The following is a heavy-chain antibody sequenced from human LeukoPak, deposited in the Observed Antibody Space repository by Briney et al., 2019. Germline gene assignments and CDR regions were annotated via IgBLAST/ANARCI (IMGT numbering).Heavy chain of an antibody. V-gene: IGHV4-59*01. CDR1: GGSISSYY. CDR2: IYYSGST. Sequence: SETLSLTCTVSGGSISSYYWSWIRQPPGKGLEWNGYIYYSGSTNYNPSLKSRVTISVDTSKNQFSLKLSSVTAADTAVYYCAREDSSGYAAFDIWGQGTMVTVSS. J-gene: IGHJ3*02. D-gene: IGHD3-22*01. CDR3: AREDSSGYAAFDI.